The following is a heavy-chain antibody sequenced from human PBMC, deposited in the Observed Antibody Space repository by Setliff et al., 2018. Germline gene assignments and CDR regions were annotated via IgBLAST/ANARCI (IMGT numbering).Heavy chain of an antibody. CDR1: GYIFTNYW. CDR3: TGHEDRNKCTSSNCYRENDAFDV. CDR2: IYPGDSDT. Sequence: PGESLKISCKASGYIFTNYWIGWVRQMPGKGLEWMGVIYPGDSDTRYSPSFQGQVTISADKSINTAYLQWSSLKTSDTAIYYCTGHEDRNKCTSSNCYRENDAFDVWGQGAMVTVSS. D-gene: IGHD2-2*01. J-gene: IGHJ3*01. V-gene: IGHV5-51*01.